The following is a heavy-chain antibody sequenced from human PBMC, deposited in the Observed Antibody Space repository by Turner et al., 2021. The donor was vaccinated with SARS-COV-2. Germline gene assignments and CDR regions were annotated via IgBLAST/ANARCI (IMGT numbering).Heavy chain of an antibody. CDR3: ARGPHPRGFDY. V-gene: IGHV3-53*02. Sequence: EVQLVETGGGWRQPGGSLRPSCAASGFTVSSNYMSWVRQAGGKGLEWVSVIYSGGSTDYADSVKGRFTISRDKSKNTLYLQMNSLRAEDTAVYYCARGPHPRGFDYWGQGTLVTVSS. D-gene: IGHD3-10*01. J-gene: IGHJ4*02. CDR1: GFTVSSNY. CDR2: IYSGGST.